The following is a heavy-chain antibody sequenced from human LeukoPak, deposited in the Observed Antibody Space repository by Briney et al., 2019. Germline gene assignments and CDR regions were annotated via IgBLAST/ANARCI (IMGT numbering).Heavy chain of an antibody. CDR2: IYYSGST. CDR1: GGSISSYY. CDR3: ARDSPGAVAGGGPGWFDP. Sequence: PSETLSLTCTVSGGSISSYYWSWIRQPPGKGLEWIGYIYYSGSTNYTPSLKSRVTISVDTSKKQFSLKLRSVTAADTAVYYCARDSPGAVAGGGPGWFDPWGQGTLVTVSS. J-gene: IGHJ5*02. D-gene: IGHD6-19*01. V-gene: IGHV4-59*01.